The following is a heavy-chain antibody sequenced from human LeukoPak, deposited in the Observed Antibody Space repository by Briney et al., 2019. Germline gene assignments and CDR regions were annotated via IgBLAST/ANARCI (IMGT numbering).Heavy chain of an antibody. J-gene: IGHJ3*02. D-gene: IGHD6-13*01. V-gene: IGHV5-51*01. Sequence: GESLKISCKGSGYSFTGYWIGWVRQMPGKGLEWMGIIYPGDSDTRYSPSFQGQVTISADKSISTAYLQWSSLKASDSAMYYCGRIPAAGSLKGSFDIWGQGTMVTVSS. CDR3: GRIPAAGSLKGSFDI. CDR2: IYPGDSDT. CDR1: GYSFTGYW.